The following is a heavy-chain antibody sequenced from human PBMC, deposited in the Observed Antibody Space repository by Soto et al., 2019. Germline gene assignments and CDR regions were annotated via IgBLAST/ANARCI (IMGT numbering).Heavy chain of an antibody. CDR2: IYYSGST. J-gene: IGHJ5*02. V-gene: IGHV4-31*03. D-gene: IGHD1-26*01. CDR3: ARDIIRAPRGGVGAKENWFDP. CDR1: VGSISSGGYY. Sequence: SETLSLTCTVSVGSISSGGYYWSWIRQHPGKGREWIGYIYYSGSTYYNPSLKSRVTISVDTSKNQFSLKLSSVTAADTAVYYCARDIIRAPRGGVGAKENWFDPWGQGTMVTVSS.